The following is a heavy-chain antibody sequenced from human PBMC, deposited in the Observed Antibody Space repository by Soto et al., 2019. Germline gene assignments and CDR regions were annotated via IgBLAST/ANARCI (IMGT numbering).Heavy chain of an antibody. D-gene: IGHD4-4*01. CDR3: TRHLAAVTEYYFEY. CDR2: IRSKANSYAT. Sequence: GGSLRLSCAASGFSLSGSAMHWVRQASGKGLEWVGRIRSKANSYATAYAASVKGRFTISRDDSKNTAYLQMNSLKTEDTAVYYCTRHLAAVTEYYFEYWGQGTLVTVSS. V-gene: IGHV3-73*01. J-gene: IGHJ4*02. CDR1: GFSLSGSA.